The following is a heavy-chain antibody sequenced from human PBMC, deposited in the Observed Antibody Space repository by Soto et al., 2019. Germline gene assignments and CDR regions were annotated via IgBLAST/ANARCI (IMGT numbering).Heavy chain of an antibody. D-gene: IGHD5-12*01. CDR2: IYAGGST. Sequence: EVQLVESGGGLIQPGGSLRLSCAASGVSIISHYMSWVRQAPGKGLEWISLIYAGGSTFYADSVKGRFTISRDNSKNTLYLQMDSLTAADTAVYYCASAENGYNKFYFDFWGQGTLVPVSS. CDR3: ASAENGYNKFYFDF. J-gene: IGHJ4*02. V-gene: IGHV3-53*01. CDR1: GVSIISHY.